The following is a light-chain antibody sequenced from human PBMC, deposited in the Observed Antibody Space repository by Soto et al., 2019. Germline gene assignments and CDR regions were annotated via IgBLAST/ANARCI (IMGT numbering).Light chain of an antibody. CDR3: QQYDDPFT. Sequence: EIVLTQSPATLSLSPGERATLSCRASQTVSSYLAWYQQKPGQAPRLLIYDASNRATGIPARFSGSGSGTDFTLTISSLEPEDFAVYYCQQYDDPFTFGGGTKVEMK. J-gene: IGKJ4*01. CDR2: DAS. V-gene: IGKV3-11*01. CDR1: QTVSSY.